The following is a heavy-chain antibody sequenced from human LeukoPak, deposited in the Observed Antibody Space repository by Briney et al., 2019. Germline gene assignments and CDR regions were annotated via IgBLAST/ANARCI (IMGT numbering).Heavy chain of an antibody. CDR3: AKGKEGSYYGMDV. CDR2: ISYDGSNK. Sequence: PGGSLRLSCAASGFTFSSYGMHWVRQAPGKGLEWVAVISYDGSNKYYADSVKGRFTISRDNSKNTLYLQMNSLRAEDTAVYYCAKGKEGSYYGMDVWGQGTTVTVSS. J-gene: IGHJ6*02. V-gene: IGHV3-30*18. D-gene: IGHD3-10*01. CDR1: GFTFSSYG.